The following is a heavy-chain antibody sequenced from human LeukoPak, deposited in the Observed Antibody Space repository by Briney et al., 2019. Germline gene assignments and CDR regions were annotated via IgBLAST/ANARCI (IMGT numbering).Heavy chain of an antibody. V-gene: IGHV3-30*02. CDR1: GFTFSSYG. Sequence: PGGSLRLSCAASGFTFSSYGMHWVRQAPGKGLEWVAFIRYDGNNKYYADSVKGRFTISRDNSKNTLYLQMNSLRAEDTAMYYCAKVAEETTDPGYWGQGTLVTVSS. D-gene: IGHD4-17*01. J-gene: IGHJ4*02. CDR2: IRYDGNNK. CDR3: AKVAEETTDPGY.